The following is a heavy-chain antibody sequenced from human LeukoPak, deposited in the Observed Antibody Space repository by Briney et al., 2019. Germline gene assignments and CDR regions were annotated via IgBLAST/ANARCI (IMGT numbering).Heavy chain of an antibody. CDR3: ARRGYDPYYYYYYYMDV. J-gene: IGHJ6*03. Sequence: SETLSLTCTVSGGSISSYYWSWIRQPPGKGLEWIGEINHSGSTNYNPSLKSRVTVSVDTSKNQFSLKLSSVTAADTAVYYCARRGYDPYYYYYYYMDVWGKGTTVTISS. CDR1: GGSISSYY. V-gene: IGHV4-34*01. D-gene: IGHD5-12*01. CDR2: INHSGST.